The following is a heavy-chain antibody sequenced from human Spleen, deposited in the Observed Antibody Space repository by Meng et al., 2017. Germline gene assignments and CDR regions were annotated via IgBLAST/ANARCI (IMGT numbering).Heavy chain of an antibody. Sequence: GESLKISCAASGFTFSSYWLHWVRQAPGKGLVWVSRINSDGSSTGYADSVKGRFTISRDNAKNTLYLQMNSLRAEDTAVYYCAKLDTAMANYYYYGMDVWGQGTTVTVSS. CDR2: INSDGSST. CDR3: AKLDTAMANYYYYGMDV. D-gene: IGHD5-18*01. J-gene: IGHJ6*02. CDR1: GFTFSSYW. V-gene: IGHV3-74*01.